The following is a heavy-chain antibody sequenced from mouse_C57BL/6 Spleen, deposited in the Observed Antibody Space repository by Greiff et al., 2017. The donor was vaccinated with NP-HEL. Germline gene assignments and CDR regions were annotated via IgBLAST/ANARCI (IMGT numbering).Heavy chain of an antibody. D-gene: IGHD3-2*02. CDR3: ASLDSSGYCAY. CDR1: GYTFTSYW. J-gene: IGHJ3*01. V-gene: IGHV1-50*01. Sequence: QVQLQQPGAELVKPGASVKLSCKASGYTFTSYWMQWVKQRPGQGLEWIGEIDPSDSYTNYNQKFKGKATLTVDTSSSTAYMQLSSLTSEDSAVYYCASLDSSGYCAYWGQGTLVTVSA. CDR2: IDPSDSYT.